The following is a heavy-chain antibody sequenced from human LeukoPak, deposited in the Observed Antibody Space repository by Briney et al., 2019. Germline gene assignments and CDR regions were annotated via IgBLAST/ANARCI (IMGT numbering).Heavy chain of an antibody. J-gene: IGHJ5*02. V-gene: IGHV3-21*01. CDR2: ISSSSSYI. Sequence: GGSLRLSCAASGFTFSSYSMNWVRQAPGKGLEWVSSISSSSSYIYSADSVKGRFTISRANAQIPLYLQLNSLRAQATAVFHCARVLEPWGQGTLVTVSS. CDR1: GFTFSSYS. CDR3: ARVLEP.